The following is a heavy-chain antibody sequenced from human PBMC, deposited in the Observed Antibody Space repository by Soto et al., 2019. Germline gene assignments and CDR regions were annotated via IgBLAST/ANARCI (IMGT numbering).Heavy chain of an antibody. Sequence: QVQLVQSGAEVKKHGASVKVSCKASGDTFTDYYLHWVRQAPGQGLEWMGWINTNSGGTHYAQKFKGWVTMTRDTSITTAYMELSRLTSDDTAVYYCARYWGHYSGSGSFPSPHPSDSWGPGTLVTVSS. D-gene: IGHD3-10*01. J-gene: IGHJ4*02. V-gene: IGHV1-2*04. CDR3: ARYWGHYSGSGSFPSPHPSDS. CDR2: INTNSGGT. CDR1: GDTFTDYY.